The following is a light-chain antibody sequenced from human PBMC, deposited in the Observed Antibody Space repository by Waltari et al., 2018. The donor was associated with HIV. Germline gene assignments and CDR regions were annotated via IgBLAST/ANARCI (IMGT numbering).Light chain of an antibody. CDR2: DVT. CDR3: CSYAGNYPVL. V-gene: IGLV2-11*01. J-gene: IGLJ3*02. CDR1: SSDVGGYNY. Sequence: QSALTQPRSVSGSPGQSVTISCTGTSSDVGGYNYVSWYQQNPGKAPKFIIYDVTKRPSGVPDRFSGSKSGHPASLTISGLQAEDETDYYCCSYAGNYPVLFGGGTKLTVL.